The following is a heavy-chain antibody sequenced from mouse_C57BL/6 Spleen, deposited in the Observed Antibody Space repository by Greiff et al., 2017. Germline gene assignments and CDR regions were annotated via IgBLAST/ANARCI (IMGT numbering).Heavy chain of an antibody. J-gene: IGHJ2*01. CDR2: INPSNGGT. Sequence: VQLVESGTELVKPGASVKLSCKASGYTFTSYWMHWVKQRPGQGLEWIGNINPSNGGTNYNEKFKSKATLTVDKSSSTAYMQLSSLTSEDSAVYYCARSLDYCGSSYVFDYWGQGTTLTVSS. CDR1: GYTFTSYW. V-gene: IGHV1-53*01. D-gene: IGHD1-1*01. CDR3: ARSLDYCGSSYVFDY.